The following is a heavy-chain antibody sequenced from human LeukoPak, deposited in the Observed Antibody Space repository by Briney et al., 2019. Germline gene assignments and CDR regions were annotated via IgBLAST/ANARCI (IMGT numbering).Heavy chain of an antibody. Sequence: SETLSLTCTVSGGSISSYYWSWIRQPPGKGLEWIGYIYYSGSTNYNPSLKSRVTISVDTSKNQFSLKLSSVTAADTAVYYCATRGFGQAREETYYDFWSGYYTFDYWGQGTLVTVSS. D-gene: IGHD3-3*01. CDR2: IYYSGST. V-gene: IGHV4-59*01. CDR1: GGSISSYY. J-gene: IGHJ4*02. CDR3: ATRGFGQAREETYYDFWSGYYTFDY.